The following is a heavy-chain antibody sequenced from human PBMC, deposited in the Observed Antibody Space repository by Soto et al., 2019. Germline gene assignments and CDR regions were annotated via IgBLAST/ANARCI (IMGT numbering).Heavy chain of an antibody. Sequence: ASVKVSCKASGYTFTSYGISWVRQAPGQGLEWMGWISAYNGNTNYAQKLQGRVTMTTDTSTSTAYMELRSLRSDDTDVYYCARDIRVRGKNDWEPPTYYFDYWGQGTLVTVSS. CDR3: ARDIRVRGKNDWEPPTYYFDY. V-gene: IGHV1-18*04. CDR1: GYTFTSYG. CDR2: ISAYNGNT. D-gene: IGHD3-10*01. J-gene: IGHJ4*02.